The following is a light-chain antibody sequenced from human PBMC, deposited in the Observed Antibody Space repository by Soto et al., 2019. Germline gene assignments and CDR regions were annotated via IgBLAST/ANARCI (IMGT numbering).Light chain of an antibody. CDR2: MAS. CDR1: QSISTW. Sequence: IKMTQSPSTLSASVGDRVTITCRASQSISTWLAWYQQKPGKAPNLLIYMASTLKSGVPSRFSGSGSGTEFTLTISSLQPDDFATYYCQKYNSYSRTFGQGTKVDI. CDR3: QKYNSYSRT. V-gene: IGKV1-5*03. J-gene: IGKJ1*01.